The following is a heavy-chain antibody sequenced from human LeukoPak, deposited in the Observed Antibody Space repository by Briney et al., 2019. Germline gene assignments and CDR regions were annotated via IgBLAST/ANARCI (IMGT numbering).Heavy chain of an antibody. D-gene: IGHD2-21*02. CDR3: AKVVHTVVVTALYYFDY. V-gene: IGHV3-23*01. Sequence: GGSLRLSCAASGFTFSSYAMSWVRQAPGKGLEWVSAISGSGGSTYYADSVKGRFTISRDNSKNTLYLQMNSLRAEDTAVYYCAKVVHTVVVTALYYFDYWGQGTLVTVSS. CDR1: GFTFSSYA. J-gene: IGHJ4*02. CDR2: ISGSGGST.